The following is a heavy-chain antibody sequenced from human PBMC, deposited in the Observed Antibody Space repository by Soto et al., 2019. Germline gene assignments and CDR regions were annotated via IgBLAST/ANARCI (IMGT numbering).Heavy chain of an antibody. J-gene: IGHJ4*02. CDR2: ISGSGVST. CDR3: AKDSLVTGNVAK. D-gene: IGHD1-20*01. CDR1: RFTFISYA. V-gene: IGHV3-23*01. Sequence: GSLRLSCAASRFTFISYAMSWVRQAPGQGLEWAAAISGSGVSTYYADSVKGCVTISRDNSKNPLLMLITSLRAEDTTLYSWAKDSLVTGNVAKGGQGTL.